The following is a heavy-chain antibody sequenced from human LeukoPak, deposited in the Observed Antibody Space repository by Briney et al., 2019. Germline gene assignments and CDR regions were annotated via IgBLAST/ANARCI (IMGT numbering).Heavy chain of an antibody. CDR2: IYPADSDI. CDR3: ARQEYCSGASCYTWFDP. V-gene: IGHV5-51*01. Sequence: GESLKISCKGSGYSLNNYWIAWVRPMPGKGLEWMGIIYPADSDIRYSPSFQGQVTISADKSISTAYLQWNSLKASDTAMYYCARQEYCSGASCYTWFDPWGQGTLVTVSS. D-gene: IGHD2-15*01. J-gene: IGHJ5*02. CDR1: GYSLNNYW.